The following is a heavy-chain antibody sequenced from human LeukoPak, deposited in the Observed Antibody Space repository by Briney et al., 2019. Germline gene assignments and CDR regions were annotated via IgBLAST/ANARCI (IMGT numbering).Heavy chain of an antibody. CDR3: ARDNLGAPIVVVPAAIFY. V-gene: IGHV1-18*01. CDR2: ISAYNGNT. Sequence: GESLKISCKASGYTFTSYGISWVRQAPGQGLEWMGWISAYNGNTNYAQKLQGRVTMTTDTSTSTAYMELRSLRSDDTAVYYCARDNLGAPIVVVPAAIFYWAQGPLVTVSS. CDR1: GYTFTSYG. D-gene: IGHD2-2*01. J-gene: IGHJ4*02.